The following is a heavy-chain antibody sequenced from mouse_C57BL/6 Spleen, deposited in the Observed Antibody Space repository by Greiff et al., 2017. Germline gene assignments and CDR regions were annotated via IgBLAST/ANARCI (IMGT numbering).Heavy chain of an antibody. CDR1: GFSLPSYG. CDR2: IWRGGST. D-gene: IGHD4-1*01. V-gene: IGHV2-5*01. CDR3: AKENWDYFDD. J-gene: IGHJ2*01. Sequence: VKLQESGPGLVQPSQSLSITCTVSGFSLPSYGVHWVRQSPGKGLEWLGVIWRGGSTDYNAAFMSRLSITKDNSKSQVFVKMNSLQADDTAIYYCAKENWDYFDDWGQGTTLTVSS.